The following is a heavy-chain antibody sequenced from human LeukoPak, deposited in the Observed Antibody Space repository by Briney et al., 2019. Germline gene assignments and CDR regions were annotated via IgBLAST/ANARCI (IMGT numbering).Heavy chain of an antibody. V-gene: IGHV3-9*01. CDR3: AKDPYGSGSLLGGMDV. CDR2: ISWNSGSI. J-gene: IGHJ6*02. D-gene: IGHD3-10*01. CDR1: GFTFDDYA. Sequence: PGGSLRLSCAASGFTFDDYAMHWVRQAPGKGLEWVSGISWNSGSIGYADSVKGRFTISRDNAKNSLYLQMNSLRAEDTALYYCAKDPYGSGSLLGGMDVWGQGTTVTVSS.